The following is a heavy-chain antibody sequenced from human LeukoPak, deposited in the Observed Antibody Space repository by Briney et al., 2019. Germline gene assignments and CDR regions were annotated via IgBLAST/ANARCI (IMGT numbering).Heavy chain of an antibody. CDR1: GGSISSSSYY. CDR3: ARQERGYSYGYNAFDI. D-gene: IGHD5-18*01. J-gene: IGHJ3*02. Sequence: SETLSLTCTASGGSISSSSYYWGWIRQPPGKGLEWIGSIYYSGSTYYNPSLKSRVTISVDTSKNQFSLKLSSVTAADTAVYYCARQERGYSYGYNAFDIWGQGTMVTVSS. V-gene: IGHV4-39*01. CDR2: IYYSGST.